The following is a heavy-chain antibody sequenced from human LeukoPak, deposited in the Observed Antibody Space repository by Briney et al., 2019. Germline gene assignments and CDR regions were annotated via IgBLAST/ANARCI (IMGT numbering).Heavy chain of an antibody. CDR3: ARDSLESGYSGSYRDPHDY. J-gene: IGHJ4*02. CDR1: GYTFTSYG. CDR2: ISAYNGNT. V-gene: IGHV1-18*01. Sequence: GASVKVSCKASGYTFTSYGISWVRQAPGQGLEWMGWISAYNGNTNYAQKLQGRGTMTTDTSTSTAYMELRSLRSDDTAVYYCARDSLESGYSGSYRDPHDYWGQGTLVTVSS. D-gene: IGHD1-26*01.